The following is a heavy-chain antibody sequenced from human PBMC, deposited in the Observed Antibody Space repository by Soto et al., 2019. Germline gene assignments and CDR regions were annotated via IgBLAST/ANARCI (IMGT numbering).Heavy chain of an antibody. J-gene: IGHJ6*02. CDR2: IYSGGST. D-gene: IGHD5-18*01. CDR1: GFTVSSNY. CDR3: AREYSYGYYYYYAMDV. V-gene: IGHV3-66*01. Sequence: PVGSLRLSCAASGFTVSSNYMSWVRQAPGKGLEWVSVIYSGGSTYYADSVKGRFTISRDNSKNTLYLQMNSLRAEDTAVYYCAREYSYGYYYYYAMDVWGQGTTVTVSS.